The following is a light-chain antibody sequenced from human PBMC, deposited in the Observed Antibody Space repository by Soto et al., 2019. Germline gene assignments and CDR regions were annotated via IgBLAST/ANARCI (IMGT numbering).Light chain of an antibody. V-gene: IGLV2-14*01. CDR1: SRDVGAYNY. CDR3: SSHSNITPYV. J-gene: IGLJ1*01. CDR2: GVT. Sequence: QSVLTQPASVSGSPGQSITISCTGTSRDVGAYNYVSWYQQHPGKAPKLMVYGVTNRPSGVSDRFSGSKSGNTASLTISGLQAEDEADYFCSSHSNITPYVFGTGTKVTVL.